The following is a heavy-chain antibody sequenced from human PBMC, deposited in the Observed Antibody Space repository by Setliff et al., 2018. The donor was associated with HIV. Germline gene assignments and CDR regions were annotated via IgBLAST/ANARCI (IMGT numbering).Heavy chain of an antibody. CDR2: IYANGYA. D-gene: IGHD3-10*01. CDR3: ARILISYGSGTHKYFDY. CDR1: GDSISSYY. J-gene: IGHJ4*02. Sequence: PSETLSLTCTVSGDSISSYYWSWIRQPAGKGLEYIGRIYANGYANYNPSLKSRVTMSVDTSKNQFSLDLTSVTAADTATYYCARILISYGSGTHKYFDYWGQGTVVTVSS. V-gene: IGHV4-4*07.